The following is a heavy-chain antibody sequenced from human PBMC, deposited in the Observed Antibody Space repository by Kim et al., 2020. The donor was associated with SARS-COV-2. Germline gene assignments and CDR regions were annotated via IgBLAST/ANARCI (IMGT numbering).Heavy chain of an antibody. V-gene: IGHV4-59*01. D-gene: IGHD5-12*01. CDR2: IYYSCST. Sequence: SETLSLTCTVSGGSISSYYCSWIRQRPGKGLERVGYIYYSCSTNSNSSLKSRVTISVDTAKNQFSLKLSSVTAADTAVYYCARARRGWLQLRGYWYFDLWGRGTMVTVSS. CDR3: ARARRGWLQLRGYWYFDL. J-gene: IGHJ2*01. CDR1: GGSISSYY.